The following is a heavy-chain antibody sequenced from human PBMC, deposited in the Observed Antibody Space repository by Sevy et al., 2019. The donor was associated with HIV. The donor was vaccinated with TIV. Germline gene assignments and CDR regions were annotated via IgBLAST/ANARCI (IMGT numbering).Heavy chain of an antibody. D-gene: IGHD1-26*01. CDR3: ATGPPDGSYDYFDS. V-gene: IGHV3-21*06. J-gene: IGHJ4*02. CDR2: ISGSSNYI. CDR1: GFTFSRYN. Sequence: GWSLRLSCAASGFTFSRYNMNWVRQAPGKGLEWVSSISGSSNYIYYAESLKGRFIISRDNAKNTVYLQMNSLRGDDTAVYYCATGPPDGSYDYFDSWGQGTLVTVSS.